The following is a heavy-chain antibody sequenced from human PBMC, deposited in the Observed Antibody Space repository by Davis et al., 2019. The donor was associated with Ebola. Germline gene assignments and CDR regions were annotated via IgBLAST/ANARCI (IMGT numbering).Heavy chain of an antibody. CDR1: GYTFTSYG. Sequence: AASVKVSCRASGYTFTSYGISWVRQAPGQGLEWMGWISAYNGNTNYAQKLQGRVTMTTDTSTSTAYMELRSLRSDDTAVYYCARAMYYYDSRATYYFDYWGQGTLVTVSS. D-gene: IGHD3-22*01. V-gene: IGHV1-18*01. J-gene: IGHJ4*02. CDR2: ISAYNGNT. CDR3: ARAMYYYDSRATYYFDY.